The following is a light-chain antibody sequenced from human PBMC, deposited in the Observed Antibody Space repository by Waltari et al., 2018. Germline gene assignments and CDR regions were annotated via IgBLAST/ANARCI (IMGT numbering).Light chain of an antibody. CDR3: QQYNDWST. CDR1: QSISDW. V-gene: IGKV1-5*01. J-gene: IGKJ2*01. CDR2: DAS. Sequence: DIQMTQSPSTLSASVGDRVTITCRASQSISDWLAWYQQKPGKAPKLLMYDASTLESGVPSRFSGSGSGTEFTLTISSLQPDDFATYYCQQYNDWSTFGKGTKLEI.